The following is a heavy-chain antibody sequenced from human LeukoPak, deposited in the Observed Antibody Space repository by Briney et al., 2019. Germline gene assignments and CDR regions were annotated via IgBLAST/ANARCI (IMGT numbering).Heavy chain of an antibody. V-gene: IGHV1-2*02. Sequence: GASVKVSCKASGYTFTGYYMHWVRQAPGQGLEWMGWINPNSGGTNYAQKFQGRVTMTRDTSISIAYMELSRLRSDDTAVYYCARVASGSYYPDYWGQGTLVTVSS. CDR2: INPNSGGT. J-gene: IGHJ4*02. D-gene: IGHD1-26*01. CDR3: ARVASGSYYPDY. CDR1: GYTFTGYY.